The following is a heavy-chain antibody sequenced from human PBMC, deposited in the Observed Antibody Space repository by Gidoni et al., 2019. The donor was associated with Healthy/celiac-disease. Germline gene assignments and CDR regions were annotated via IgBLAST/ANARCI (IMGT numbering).Heavy chain of an antibody. CDR2: IWYDGSNK. CDR3: ARGPDIVVVPAAILFDY. J-gene: IGHJ4*02. V-gene: IGHV3-33*01. D-gene: IGHD2-2*02. CDR1: GFTFSSYG. Sequence: QVQLVESGGGVVQPGRSLRLSCAASGFTFSSYGRHWVRQAPGKGLEWVAVIWYDGSNKYYADSVKGRFTISRDNSKNTLYLQMNSLRAEDTAVYYCARGPDIVVVPAAILFDYWGQGTLVTVSS.